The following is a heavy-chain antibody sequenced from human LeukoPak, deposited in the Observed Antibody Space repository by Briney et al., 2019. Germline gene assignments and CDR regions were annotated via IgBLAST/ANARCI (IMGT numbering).Heavy chain of an antibody. D-gene: IGHD5-12*01. CDR2: ISYDGSNK. Sequence: PGGSLRLSCAASGFTFSSYGMHWVRQAPGKGLEGVAVISYDGSNKYYADSVKGRFTISRDNSKNTLYLQMNSLRAEDTAVYYCAKDVHSGYDFDYYYGMDVWGKGTTVTVSS. J-gene: IGHJ6*04. CDR3: AKDVHSGYDFDYYYGMDV. CDR1: GFTFSSYG. V-gene: IGHV3-30*18.